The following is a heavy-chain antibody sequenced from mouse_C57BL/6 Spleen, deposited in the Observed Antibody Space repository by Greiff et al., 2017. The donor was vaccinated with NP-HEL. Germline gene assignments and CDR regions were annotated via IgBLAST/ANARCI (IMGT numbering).Heavy chain of an antibody. D-gene: IGHD2-3*01. CDR3: ARGGGYYDFDY. CDR1: GFTFSDYG. CDR2: ISSGSSTI. Sequence: EVKLQESGGGLVKPGGSLKLSCAASGFTFSDYGMHWVRQAPEKGLEWVAYISSGSSTIYYADTVKGRFTISRDNAKNTLFLQMTSLRSEDTAMYYCARGGGYYDFDYWGRGTTLTVSS. V-gene: IGHV5-17*01. J-gene: IGHJ2*01.